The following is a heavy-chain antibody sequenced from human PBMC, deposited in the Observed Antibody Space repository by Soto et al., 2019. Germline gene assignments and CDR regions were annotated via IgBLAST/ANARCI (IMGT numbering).Heavy chain of an antibody. V-gene: IGHV4-34*01. D-gene: IGHD3-22*01. CDR2: INHSGRV. Sequence: SETLSLTCAVYGGSFSGHSWTWIRQSPGKGLEWIGDINHSGRVNYSPSLKSRVTISLDTSKNQYSLTLSAVTAADTAMYYCSTRAYDTNGYYRFDPWGQGTLVTVSS. CDR3: STRAYDTNGYYRFDP. CDR1: GGSFSGHS. J-gene: IGHJ5*01.